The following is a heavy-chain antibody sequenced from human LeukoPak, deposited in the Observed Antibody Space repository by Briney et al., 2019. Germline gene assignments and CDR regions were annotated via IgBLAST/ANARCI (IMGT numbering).Heavy chain of an antibody. CDR2: ISSSGSTI. Sequence: GGSLRLSCAASGFTFSDYYMSWIRQAPGKGLEWVSYISSSGSTIYYADSVKGRFTISRDNAKNSLYLQMNSLRAEDTAVYYCARDLRSGSYVGYGMDVWGQGTTVTVSS. CDR3: ARDLRSGSYVGYGMDV. J-gene: IGHJ6*02. D-gene: IGHD3-10*02. CDR1: GFTFSDYY. V-gene: IGHV3-11*01.